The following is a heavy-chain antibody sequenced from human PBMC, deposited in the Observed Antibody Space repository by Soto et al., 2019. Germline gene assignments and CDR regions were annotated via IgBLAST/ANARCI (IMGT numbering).Heavy chain of an antibody. CDR3: ARTGSLGGMDV. CDR1: GFTFSSYE. V-gene: IGHV3-48*03. J-gene: IGHJ6*02. Sequence: GGSLRLSCAAPGFTFSSYEMNWVRQAPGKGLEWVSYISSSGSTIYYADSVKGRFTISRDNAKNSLYLQMNSLRAEDTAVYYCARTGSLGGMDVWGQGTTVTVSS. CDR2: ISSSGSTI.